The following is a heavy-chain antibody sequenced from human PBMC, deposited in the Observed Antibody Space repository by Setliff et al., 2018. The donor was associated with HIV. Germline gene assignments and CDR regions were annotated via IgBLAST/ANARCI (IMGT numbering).Heavy chain of an antibody. CDR1: GYTFSDYY. J-gene: IGHJ6*02. CDR2: INPITGDT. Sequence: VASVKVSCKASGYTFSDYYIHWVRQAPGQGLEWMGWINPITGDTTYAEEFHGWVTLTRDTSITTAYLEVRSDDTAVYYCARKRLGFDGIDVWGQGTTVTVSS. CDR3: ARKRLGFDGIDV. V-gene: IGHV1-2*04. D-gene: IGHD3-9*01.